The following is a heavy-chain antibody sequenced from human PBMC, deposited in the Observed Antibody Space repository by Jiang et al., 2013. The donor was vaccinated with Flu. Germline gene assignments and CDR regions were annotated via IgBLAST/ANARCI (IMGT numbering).Heavy chain of an antibody. CDR2: IYHSGST. Sequence: GLVKPSQTPVPSPALSLVAPSAVWLLLELDPAATRKGLEWIGYIYHSGSTYYNPSLKSRVTISVDRSKNQFSLKLSSVTAADTAVYYCARGSPVVRTPRAFWFDPWGQGTLVTVSS. CDR3: ARGSPVVRTPRAFWFDP. D-gene: IGHD3-10*01. J-gene: IGHJ5*02. V-gene: IGHV4-30-2*01. CDR1: VAPSAVWLL.